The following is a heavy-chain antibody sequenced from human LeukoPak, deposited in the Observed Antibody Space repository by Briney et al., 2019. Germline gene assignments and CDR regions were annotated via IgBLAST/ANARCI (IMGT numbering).Heavy chain of an antibody. V-gene: IGHV3-21*01. CDR3: ARDGEYCSGGSCYSV. CDR1: GFTFSTYS. J-gene: IGHJ4*02. Sequence: GGSLRLSCAASGFTFSTYSMNWVRQAPGKGLEWVSSISSSSTYIYYADSVKGRFTISRDNAKNSLYLQMNSLRAEDTAVYYCARDGEYCSGGSCYSVWGQGTLVTVSS. CDR2: ISSSSTYI. D-gene: IGHD2-15*01.